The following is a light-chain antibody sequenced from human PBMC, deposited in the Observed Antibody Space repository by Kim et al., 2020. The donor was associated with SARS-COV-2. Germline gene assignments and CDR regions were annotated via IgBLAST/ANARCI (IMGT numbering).Light chain of an antibody. CDR3: NSRDSNDNVV. V-gene: IGLV3-19*01. Sequence: SSELTQDPAVSVALGQTVRITCQGDSLRTYYATWYQQKPGQAPIVVICGKNNRPSGIPDRFSGSSSGSTASLTITGTQAGDEADYYCNSRDSNDNVVFGG. CDR2: GKN. J-gene: IGLJ2*01. CDR1: SLRTYY.